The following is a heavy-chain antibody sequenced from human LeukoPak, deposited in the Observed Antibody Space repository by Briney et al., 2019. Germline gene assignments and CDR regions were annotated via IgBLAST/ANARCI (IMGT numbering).Heavy chain of an antibody. D-gene: IGHD3-10*01. Sequence: ASVKVSCKASGGTFSSYAISWVRQAPGQGLEWMGGIIPIFGTANYAQKFQGRVTITADESTSTAYMELSSLRSEDTAVYYCATLPRRMVRGVIEHRCWGRGTLVTVSS. CDR1: GGTFSSYA. CDR2: IIPIFGTA. V-gene: IGHV1-69*13. J-gene: IGHJ4*02. CDR3: ATLPRRMVRGVIEHRC.